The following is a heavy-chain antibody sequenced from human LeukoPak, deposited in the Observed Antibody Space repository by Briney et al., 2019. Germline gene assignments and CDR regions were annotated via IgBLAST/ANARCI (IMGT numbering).Heavy chain of an antibody. J-gene: IGHJ5*02. CDR3: ARAHTVTIYSGFDP. CDR2: IIPIFGIA. Sequence: SVKVSCKASGGTFSSYAISWVRQAPGQGREWMGRIIPIFGIANYAQKFQGRVTITADKSTITAYMELSSLRSEDTSVYYCARAHTVTIYSGFDPWGQGTLVTVSS. CDR1: GGTFSSYA. D-gene: IGHD4-17*01. V-gene: IGHV1-69*10.